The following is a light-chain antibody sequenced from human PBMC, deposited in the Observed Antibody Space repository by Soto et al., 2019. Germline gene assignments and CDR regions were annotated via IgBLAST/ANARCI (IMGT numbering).Light chain of an antibody. J-gene: IGLJ3*02. Sequence: QSALTQPASVSGSPGQSITISCTGTSSDVGRYNYVSWYQQHPGKAPKLIIDEVTNRPSEVSNRFSGSKSGNTASLTISGLQAEDEGDYFCTSYTSSNSWEFGGGTKLTVL. CDR2: EVT. CDR3: TSYTSSNSWE. V-gene: IGLV2-14*01. CDR1: SSDVGRYNY.